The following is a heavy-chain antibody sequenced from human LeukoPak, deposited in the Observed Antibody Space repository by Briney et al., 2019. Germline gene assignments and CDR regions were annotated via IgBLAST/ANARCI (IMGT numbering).Heavy chain of an antibody. J-gene: IGHJ4*02. CDR2: ISYDGSNK. V-gene: IGHV3-30*03. D-gene: IGHD3/OR15-3a*01. Sequence: GGSLRLSCAASGFTFSSYGMHWVRQAPGKGLEWVALISYDGSNKFYADSVKGRFTISRDNSKNTLYLQMNSLRAEDTAVYYCARDRTGKGTDYWGQGTLVTVSS. CDR3: ARDRTGKGTDY. CDR1: GFTFSSYG.